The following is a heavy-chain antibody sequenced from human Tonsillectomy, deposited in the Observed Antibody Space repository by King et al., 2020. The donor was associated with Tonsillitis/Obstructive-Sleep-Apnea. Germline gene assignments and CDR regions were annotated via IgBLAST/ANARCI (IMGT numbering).Heavy chain of an antibody. CDR2: IYYSGST. J-gene: IGHJ4*02. CDR3: ASPNMVRGMY. CDR1: GGSISSSSYY. Sequence: QLQESGPGLVKPSETLSLTCTVSGGSISSSSYYWGWIRQPPGKGLEWIGSIYYSGSTYYNPSLKSRVTISVDKSKNQFSLKLSSVTAADTAVYYFASPNMVRGMYWGQGTLVTVSS. D-gene: IGHD3-10*01. V-gene: IGHV4-39*01.